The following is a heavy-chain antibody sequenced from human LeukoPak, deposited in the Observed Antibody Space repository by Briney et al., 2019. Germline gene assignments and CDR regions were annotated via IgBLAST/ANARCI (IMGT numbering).Heavy chain of an antibody. CDR3: ARFPPYYDSSGYYPDAFDI. CDR1: GFTVSSNY. Sequence: GGSLRLSCAASGFTVSSNYMSWVRQAPGKGLEWVSVIYSGGSTYYADSVKGRFTISRDNSQNTLYLQMNSLRAEDTAVYYCARFPPYYDSSGYYPDAFDIWGQGTMVTVSS. J-gene: IGHJ3*02. V-gene: IGHV3-66*01. CDR2: IYSGGST. D-gene: IGHD3-22*01.